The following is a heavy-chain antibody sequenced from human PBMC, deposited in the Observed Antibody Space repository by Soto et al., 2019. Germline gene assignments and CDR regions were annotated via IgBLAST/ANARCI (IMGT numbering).Heavy chain of an antibody. CDR1: GFPFSSYA. D-gene: IGHD3-16*01. CDR3: AKGGYYSLFDI. J-gene: IGHJ3*02. V-gene: IGHV3-23*01. CDR2: ISGSGGRT. Sequence: VGSLRLSCVASGFPFSSYAISWVRQTPGKGLEWISGISGSGGRTYYAASVKGRFTISRDNSNNTLSLQMHILRVEDTAVYFCAKGGYYSLFDIWGQGTMVTVS.